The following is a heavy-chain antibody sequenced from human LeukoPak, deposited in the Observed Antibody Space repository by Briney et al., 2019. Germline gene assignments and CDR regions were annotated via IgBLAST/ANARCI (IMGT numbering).Heavy chain of an antibody. J-gene: IGHJ5*02. V-gene: IGHV4-59*12. D-gene: IGHD1-26*01. CDR3: ARRFRGSYYVRKNWFDP. CDR2: IHYSGST. CDR1: GGSITSYY. Sequence: PSETLSLTCTVSGGSITSYYWSWIRQPPGKGLEWIGCIHYSGSTNYNPSLKSRVTISVDTSKNQFSLKLSSVTAADTAVYYCARRFRGSYYVRKNWFDPWGQGTLVTVSS.